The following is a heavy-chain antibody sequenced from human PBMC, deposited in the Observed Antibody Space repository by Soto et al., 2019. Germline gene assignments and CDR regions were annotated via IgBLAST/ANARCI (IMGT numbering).Heavy chain of an antibody. CDR3: ARFSVNKSMIYWLDP. V-gene: IGHV4-61*08. J-gene: IGHJ5*02. Sequence: SETLSLTCTVSGGSVSSGDYYWSWIRQPPGKGLEWSGYIYYSGDTNYNPSLKSRVIISVDTSKNLFSLQLPSVTAADTAVYYCARFSVNKSMIYWLDPWGQGTLVTASS. CDR2: IYYSGDT. CDR1: GGSVSSGDYY. D-gene: IGHD3-16*01.